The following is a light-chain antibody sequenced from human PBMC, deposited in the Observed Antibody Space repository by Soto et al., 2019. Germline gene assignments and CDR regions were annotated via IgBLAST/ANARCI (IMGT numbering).Light chain of an antibody. CDR2: GAS. CDR1: QSVSSN. J-gene: IGKJ4*01. Sequence: EIVMTQSPATLSVSPGERATLSCRASQSVSSNLAWYQQKPGQAPRLLIYGASTRATGIPARFSGSGSGTEFTLTISSLQSEDFAVYYGQQYNNWPPLTFGGGTNVEIK. V-gene: IGKV3-15*01. CDR3: QQYNNWPPLT.